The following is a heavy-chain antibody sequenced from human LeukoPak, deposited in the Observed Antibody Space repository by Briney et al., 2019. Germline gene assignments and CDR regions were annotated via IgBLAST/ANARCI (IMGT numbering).Heavy chain of an antibody. J-gene: IGHJ4*02. V-gene: IGHV3-74*01. CDR2: INSDGSST. Sequence: GGSLRLSCAASGFTFSSYWMHWVRQAPGKGLVWVSRINSDGSSTGYADSVKGRFTISRDNAKNTLYLQMNSLRAEDTAVYYCARETEAHDYGDYDYFDYWGQGTLVTVSS. D-gene: IGHD4-17*01. CDR1: GFTFSSYW. CDR3: ARETEAHDYGDYDYFDY.